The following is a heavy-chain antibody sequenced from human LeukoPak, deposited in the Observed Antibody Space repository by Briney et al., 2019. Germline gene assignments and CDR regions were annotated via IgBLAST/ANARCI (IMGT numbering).Heavy chain of an antibody. V-gene: IGHV4-4*07. CDR3: ARVSEPGIAAAGSFDY. Sequence: SETLSLTCTVSGGPISSYYWSWIRQPAGKGLEWIGRIYTSGSTNYNPSLKSRVTMSVDTSKNQFSLKLSSVTAADTAVYYCARVSEPGIAAAGSFDYWGQGTLVTVSS. CDR2: IYTSGST. CDR1: GGPISSYY. D-gene: IGHD6-13*01. J-gene: IGHJ4*02.